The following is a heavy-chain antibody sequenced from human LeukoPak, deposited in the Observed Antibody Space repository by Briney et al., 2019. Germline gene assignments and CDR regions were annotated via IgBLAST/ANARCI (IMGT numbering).Heavy chain of an antibody. V-gene: IGHV3-23*01. D-gene: IGHD4-11*01. CDR1: GFTFSSYA. CDR3: AKDLYSNYGPADY. Sequence: PGGSLRLSCAASGFTFSSYAMSWVRQAPGKGLEWVSTINGGGVNTHYADSVGGRFTISRDNSKNTLFLQMNSLRDADTAVYYCAKDLYSNYGPADYWGQGNLVTVSS. J-gene: IGHJ4*02. CDR2: INGGGVNT.